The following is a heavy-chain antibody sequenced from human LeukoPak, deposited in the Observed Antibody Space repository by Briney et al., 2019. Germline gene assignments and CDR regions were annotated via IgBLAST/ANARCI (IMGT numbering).Heavy chain of an antibody. Sequence: SETLSLTCTVSGGSISSSSYYWGWIRQPPGKGLEWIGSIYYSGSTYYNPSLKSRVTISVDTSKNQFSLKLSSVTAADTAVYYCAREVEDSSGWYFDYWGQGTLVTVSS. D-gene: IGHD6-19*01. CDR2: IYYSGST. V-gene: IGHV4-39*07. CDR1: GGSISSSSYY. J-gene: IGHJ4*02. CDR3: AREVEDSSGWYFDY.